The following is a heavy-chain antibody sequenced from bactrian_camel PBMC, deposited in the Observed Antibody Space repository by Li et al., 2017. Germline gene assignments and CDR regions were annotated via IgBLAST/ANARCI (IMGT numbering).Heavy chain of an antibody. Sequence: QAGGSLRLSCEFPGNTGTTYCLGWFRQAPGKEREGVAVFDVNERPDYADSVKGRFTISRDNAKNTVTLQMNSLKPEDSAVYYCAADRVWRIIPRPIPEGTPCDNRRDEYNYWGQGTQVTVS. CDR2: FDVNERP. J-gene: IGHJ4*01. D-gene: IGHD1*01. CDR1: GNTGTTYC. CDR3: AADRVWRIIPRPIPEGTPCDNRRDEYNY. V-gene: IGHV3S53*01.